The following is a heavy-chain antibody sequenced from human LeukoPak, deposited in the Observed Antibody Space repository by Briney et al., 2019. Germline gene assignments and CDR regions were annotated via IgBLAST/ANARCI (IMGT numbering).Heavy chain of an antibody. V-gene: IGHV4-61*02. D-gene: IGHD3-3*01. J-gene: IGHJ4*02. CDR1: GGSISSGSYY. CDR3: ARARPRFLDY. CDR2: IYTSGST. Sequence: SETLSLTCTVSGGSISSGSYYWSWIRQPVGKGLEWIGRIYTSGSTNYNPSLKSLVTISVDTSKNQFSLKLSSVTAADTAVYYCARARPRFLDYWGQGTLVTVSS.